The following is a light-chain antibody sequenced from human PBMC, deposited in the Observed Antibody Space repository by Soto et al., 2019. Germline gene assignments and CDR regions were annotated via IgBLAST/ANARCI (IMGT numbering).Light chain of an antibody. CDR2: EAA. J-gene: IGKJ4*01. V-gene: IGKV1-5*01. Sequence: DIQMTQSPSTLSASIGDTVTISCRASQSIYKWLAWYQQKPQKAPKVLIFEAAGLESGVSSRFRGSGSGTEFTLTISGLQSDDLATYFCQQYNSFPLTFGGGNTV. CDR1: QSIYKW. CDR3: QQYNSFPLT.